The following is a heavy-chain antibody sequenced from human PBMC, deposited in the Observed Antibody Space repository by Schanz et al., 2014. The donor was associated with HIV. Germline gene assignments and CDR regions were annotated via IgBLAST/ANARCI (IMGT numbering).Heavy chain of an antibody. CDR2: MSHDGFSK. V-gene: IGHV3-30-3*01. D-gene: IGHD6-19*01. Sequence: QEQLVESGGGVVQPGASLRVSCAASGFTFRRHGMHWVRQAPGKGLEWVAGMSHDGFSKYFADSVKGRFTISRDNSKNTLYLQMNSLRAEDTAMYFCARETGGSGWYTLDYWGQGTLVTVSS. CDR1: GFTFRRHG. CDR3: ARETGGSGWYTLDY. J-gene: IGHJ4*02.